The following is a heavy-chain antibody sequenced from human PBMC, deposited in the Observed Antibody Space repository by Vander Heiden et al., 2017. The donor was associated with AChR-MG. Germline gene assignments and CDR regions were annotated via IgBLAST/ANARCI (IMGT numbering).Heavy chain of an antibody. CDR1: GGSFSGYY. D-gene: IGHD6-19*01. V-gene: IGHV4-34*01. J-gene: IGHJ4*02. CDR3: ARKGSIGYSSGWYWPGRPLFDY. CDR2: INHSGST. Sequence: QVQLQQWGAGLLKPSETLSLTCAVHGGSFSGYYWSWIRQPPGKGLEWIGEINHSGSTNYNPSLKSRVTISVDTSKNQFSLKLSSVTAADTAVYYCARKGSIGYSSGWYWPGRPLFDYWGQGTLVTVSS.